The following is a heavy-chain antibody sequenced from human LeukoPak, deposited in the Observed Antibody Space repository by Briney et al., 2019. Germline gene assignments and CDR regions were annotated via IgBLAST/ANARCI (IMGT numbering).Heavy chain of an antibody. CDR3: VRSYYGMDV. Sequence: PGGSLRLSCAASGFTFRSYSMNWVRQGPGMGLEWVSSISTSSSHIYYADSVEGRSTISRDNAKNSLYLQMNSLRAEDTAVYYCVRSYYGMDVWGQGTTVSVSS. V-gene: IGHV3-21*01. J-gene: IGHJ6*02. CDR1: GFTFRSYS. CDR2: ISTSSSHI.